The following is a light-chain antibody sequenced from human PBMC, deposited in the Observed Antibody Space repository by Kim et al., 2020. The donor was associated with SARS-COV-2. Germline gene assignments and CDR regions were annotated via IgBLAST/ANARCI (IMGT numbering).Light chain of an antibody. V-gene: IGKV3-15*01. CDR2: GAS. Sequence: EIVMTQSPATLSVSPGERATLSCRASQSVSSNLAWYQQKPGQAPRLLIYGASTRATGIPARFSGSGSGTEFTLTISSLQSEDFAVYSCQQYNNWPRGTFGQGTKVDIK. CDR1: QSVSSN. CDR3: QQYNNWPRGT. J-gene: IGKJ1*01.